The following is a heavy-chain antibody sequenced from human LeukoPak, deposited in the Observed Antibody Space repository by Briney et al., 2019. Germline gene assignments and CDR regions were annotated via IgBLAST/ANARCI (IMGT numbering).Heavy chain of an antibody. CDR2: IVVGSGNT. V-gene: IGHV1-58*01. J-gene: IGHJ6*01. D-gene: IGHD1-1*01. CDR3: AAESSLDHYYYGMDV. Sequence: GTSVKVSCKASGFSFISSALQWVRQARGQRLEWIGWIVVGSGNTNYAQNLQVRVTISRDVSTSTAYMELSSLRSEDTAVYYCAAESSLDHYYYGMDVWGQGTTVTVSS. CDR1: GFSFISSA.